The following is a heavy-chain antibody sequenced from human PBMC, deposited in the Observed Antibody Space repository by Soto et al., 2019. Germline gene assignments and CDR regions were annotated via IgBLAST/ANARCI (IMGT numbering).Heavy chain of an antibody. J-gene: IGHJ4*02. CDR1: GFTFSNYV. D-gene: IGHD1-1*01. V-gene: IGHV3-30-3*01. CDR2: ISHDGCNK. Sequence: QVQLVESGGDVVQPGRSLRLSCAASGFTFSNYVMHWVRQAPGKGLEWVALISHDGCNKYYADSVKGRFTISRDNSKNTLYLQMNSLGVEDTAVYYWAGEQQVNYCFDYWGQGTLVTVSS. CDR3: AGEQQVNYCFDY.